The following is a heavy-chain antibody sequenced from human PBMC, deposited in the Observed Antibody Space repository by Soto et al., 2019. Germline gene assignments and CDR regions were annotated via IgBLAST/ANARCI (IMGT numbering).Heavy chain of an antibody. J-gene: IGHJ5*02. Sequence: GESLKISCKGSGYSFTIYWIGWVRQMPGKGLEWMGIIYPGDSDTRYSPSFQGQVTISADKSISTAYLQWSSLKASDTAMYYCXRLSCSSTSCLRGWFDPWGQGTLVTVSS. CDR2: IYPGDSDT. D-gene: IGHD2-2*01. V-gene: IGHV5-51*01. CDR3: XRLSCSSTSCLRGWFDP. CDR1: GYSFTIYW.